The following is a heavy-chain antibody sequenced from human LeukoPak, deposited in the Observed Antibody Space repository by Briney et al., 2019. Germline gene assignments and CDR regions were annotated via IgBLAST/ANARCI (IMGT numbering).Heavy chain of an antibody. D-gene: IGHD3-10*01. CDR2: IIPIFGTA. CDR1: GGTFSSYA. Sequence: SVKVSCKASGGTFSSYAISWVRQAPGQGLEWMGRIIPIFGTANYAQKFQGRVTITTDESTSTAYMELSSLRSEDTAVYYCARRTRFGELAVDYWGQGTLVTVSS. J-gene: IGHJ4*02. V-gene: IGHV1-69*05. CDR3: ARRTRFGELAVDY.